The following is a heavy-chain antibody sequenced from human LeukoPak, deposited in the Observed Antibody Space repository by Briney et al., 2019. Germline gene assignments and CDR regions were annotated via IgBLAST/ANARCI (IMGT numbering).Heavy chain of an antibody. V-gene: IGHV4-4*07. CDR1: GGSISSYY. D-gene: IGHD6-13*01. CDR2: IYTSGST. Sequence: SETLSLTCTVSGGSISSYYWNWIRQPAGKGLEWIGRIYTSGSTNYNPSLKSRVTMSVDTSKSQFSLKLSSVTAADTAVYYCARTTEAHSWQTRYYSYYMDVWGKGTTVTVSS. J-gene: IGHJ6*03. CDR3: ARTTEAHSWQTRYYSYYMDV.